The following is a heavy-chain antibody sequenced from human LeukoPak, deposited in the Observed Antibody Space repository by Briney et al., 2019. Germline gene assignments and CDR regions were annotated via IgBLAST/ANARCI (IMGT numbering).Heavy chain of an antibody. CDR2: MYGAGST. CDR1: GFTVSSNY. CDR3: RASNLLTGYFSLNY. Sequence: PGGSLRLSCAASGFTVSSNYMTWVRQAPGKGLEWVSLMYGAGSTHYADSVRGRFTISRDNSKNTVYVQMNSLRAEDTAVYYCRASNLLTGYFSLNYWGQGTLVTVSS. J-gene: IGHJ4*02. D-gene: IGHD3-9*01. V-gene: IGHV3-66*01.